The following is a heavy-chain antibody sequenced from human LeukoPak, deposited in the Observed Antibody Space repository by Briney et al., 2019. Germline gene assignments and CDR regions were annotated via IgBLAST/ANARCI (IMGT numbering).Heavy chain of an antibody. CDR3: ARGYYVSSGYRAGMDV. V-gene: IGHV3-74*01. Sequence: PGGSLRLSCAASGFTFSSYWMHWVRQAPGKGLVWVSRINTDGSTTSYADSVKGRFTISRDNAKNTLYLQMNSLRAEDTAVYYCARGYYVSSGYRAGMDVWGQGTTVTVSS. CDR1: GFTFSSYW. CDR2: INTDGSTT. D-gene: IGHD3-22*01. J-gene: IGHJ6*02.